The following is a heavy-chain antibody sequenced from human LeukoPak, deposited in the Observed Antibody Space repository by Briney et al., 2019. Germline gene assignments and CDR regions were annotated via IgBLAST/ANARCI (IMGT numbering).Heavy chain of an antibody. Sequence: ASVKVSCKASGYSFTSNYIHWVRQAPGQGLEWMGMIYPSDGSTNYAQKFQGRVTITADESTSTAYMELSSLRSEDTAVYYCAREAGYSSGWYYYWGQGTLVTVSS. CDR2: IYPSDGST. CDR1: GYSFTSNY. D-gene: IGHD6-19*01. V-gene: IGHV1-46*01. CDR3: AREAGYSSGWYYY. J-gene: IGHJ4*02.